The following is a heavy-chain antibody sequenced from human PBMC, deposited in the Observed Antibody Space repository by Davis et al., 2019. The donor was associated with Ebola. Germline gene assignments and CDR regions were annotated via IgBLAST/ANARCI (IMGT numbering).Heavy chain of an antibody. CDR2: IYDQST. CDR1: GFTFSSYS. Sequence: PGGSLRLSCAASGFTFSSYSMSWVRQAPGKGLEWVSVIYDQSTAYADSVRGRFIISRDDSKNTLYLQMNSLRVEDTAIYYCAREEGSSRWQNNWFDYWGQGTLVTVSS. V-gene: IGHV3-66*01. J-gene: IGHJ5*01. D-gene: IGHD2-2*01. CDR3: AREEGSSRWQNNWFDY.